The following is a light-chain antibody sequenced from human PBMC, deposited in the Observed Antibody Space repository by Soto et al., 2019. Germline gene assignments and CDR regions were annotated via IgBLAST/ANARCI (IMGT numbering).Light chain of an antibody. CDR3: SSYTGSSTFV. CDR1: SSDVGGYNY. Sequence: QPALTQPASVSGSPGQSSTISCTGTSSDVGGYNYVSWYQQLPGKAPKLMIYDVNNRPSGVSNRFSGSKSGNTASLTISGLQAEDEADYYCSSYTGSSTFVFGTGTKVTVL. CDR2: DVN. J-gene: IGLJ1*01. V-gene: IGLV2-14*01.